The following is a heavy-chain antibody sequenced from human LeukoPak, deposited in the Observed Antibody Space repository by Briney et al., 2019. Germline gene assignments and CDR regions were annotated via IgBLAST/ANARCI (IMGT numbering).Heavy chain of an antibody. J-gene: IGHJ4*02. CDR3: ARLETSGYCSGGSCYPGKGYFDY. CDR1: GYSFTSYW. D-gene: IGHD2-15*01. Sequence: GESLKISCKGSGYSFTSYWIGWVRQMPGKGLEWMGIIYPGDSDTRYSPSFQGQVTISADKSISTAYLQWSSLKASDTAMYYCARLETSGYCSGGSCYPGKGYFDYWGQGTLVTVS. CDR2: IYPGDSDT. V-gene: IGHV5-51*01.